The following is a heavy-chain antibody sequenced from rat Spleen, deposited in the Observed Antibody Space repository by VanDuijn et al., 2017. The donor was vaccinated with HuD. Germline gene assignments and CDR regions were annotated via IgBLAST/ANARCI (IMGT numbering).Heavy chain of an antibody. Sequence: QVQLKESGPGLVQPSQTLSLTCTVAGFSLTSYNVHWVRQSPGKDLEWMGGIWGDGSTDYNSALKSRLSISRDTSKSQVFLKMNSLQTDDTVIYFCARSYGGYTSNWFPYWGQGTLVTVSS. D-gene: IGHD1-11*01. CDR3: ARSYGGYTSNWFPY. CDR1: GFSLTSYN. V-gene: IGHV2-1*01. CDR2: IWGDGST. J-gene: IGHJ3*01.